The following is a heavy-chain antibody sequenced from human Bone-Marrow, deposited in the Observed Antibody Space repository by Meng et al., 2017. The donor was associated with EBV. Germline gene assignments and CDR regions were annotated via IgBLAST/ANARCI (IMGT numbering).Heavy chain of an antibody. D-gene: IGHD3-16*02. Sequence: QVQLVQSGAEVKKPXSSVKVSCKASGGTFSSYAISWVRQAPGQGLEWMGGIIPIFGTANYAQKFQGRVTITADESTSTAYMELSSLRSEDTAVYYCARDDYDYVWGSYRSYYFDYWGQGTLVTVSS. CDR2: IIPIFGTA. CDR1: GGTFSSYA. J-gene: IGHJ4*02. CDR3: ARDDYDYVWGSYRSYYFDY. V-gene: IGHV1-69*01.